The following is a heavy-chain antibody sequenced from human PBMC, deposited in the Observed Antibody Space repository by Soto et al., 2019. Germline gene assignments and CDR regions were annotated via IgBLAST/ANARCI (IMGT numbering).Heavy chain of an antibody. CDR1: GFTFSDPY. D-gene: IGHD3-10*01. Sequence: GGSLRLSCAASGFTFSDPYMDWVRQAPGKGLQWVGRIKNRANSYATDYAASVKGRFTISRDDSKNSVFLQMDSLKTEDTAVYYCTRAPYYYGSGSYHWGQGTLVTVSS. CDR2: IKNRANSYAT. V-gene: IGHV3-72*01. CDR3: TRAPYYYGSGSYH. J-gene: IGHJ4*02.